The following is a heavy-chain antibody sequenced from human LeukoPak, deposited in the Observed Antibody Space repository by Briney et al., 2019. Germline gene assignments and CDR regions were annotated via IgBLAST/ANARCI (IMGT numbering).Heavy chain of an antibody. V-gene: IGHV1-2*02. D-gene: IGHD6-6*01. CDR2: INPYSGDT. J-gene: IGHJ4*02. CDR1: GYTFTGYY. Sequence: ASVKVSCKASGYTFTGYYIHWVRQAPGQGLEWMAWINPYSGDTDSAQKFQGRVTVTRDTSITTAYMDLSRLRSDDTAVYYCARREMYSSSSLASWGQGTLVTVSS. CDR3: ARREMYSSSSLAS.